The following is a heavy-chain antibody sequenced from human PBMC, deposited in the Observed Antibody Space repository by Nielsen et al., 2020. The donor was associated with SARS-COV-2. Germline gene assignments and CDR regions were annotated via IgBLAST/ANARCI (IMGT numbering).Heavy chain of an antibody. V-gene: IGHV3-7*05. CDR3: ARARGGYDFDY. CDR2: INQDGSEK. J-gene: IGHJ4*02. CDR1: GFTFSRYW. Sequence: GEYLKISCAVSGFTFSRYWMSWVRQAPGKGLERVANINQDGSEKDYVDSVKGRFTISRDNAKNSLYLQMNSLRVEDTAVYYCARARGGYDFDYWGQGTLVTVSS. D-gene: IGHD3-16*01.